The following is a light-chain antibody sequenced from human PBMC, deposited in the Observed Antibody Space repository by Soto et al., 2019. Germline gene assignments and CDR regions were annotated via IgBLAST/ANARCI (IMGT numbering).Light chain of an antibody. V-gene: IGKV1-33*01. CDR3: QQYDILPLT. CDR2: DAS. Sequence: DIQMTQSASSLTASVGDRVTITCQASQDTTKYLNWYQQKPGKAPKVLIYDASNLEMGVPSRVSGRGSGADITLNMSSLQSADIATYYCQQYDILPLTFGGGTQVE. CDR1: QDTTKY. J-gene: IGKJ4*01.